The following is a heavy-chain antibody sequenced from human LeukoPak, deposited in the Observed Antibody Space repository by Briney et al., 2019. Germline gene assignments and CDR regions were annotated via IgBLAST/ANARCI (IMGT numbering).Heavy chain of an antibody. V-gene: IGHV4-34*01. CDR1: GGSFSGYY. CDR2: VSHTGST. CDR3: ARVDGWAYSGYDAFAFLRAP. D-gene: IGHD5-12*01. Sequence: SGTLSLTCAVYGGSFSGYYWSWIRQPPGKGLEWIGRVSHTGSTDYNPSLRSRVIVSVDTSKDQFSLKLSSVTAADTAVYYCARVDGWAYSGYDAFAFLRAPWGQGTLVTVSS. J-gene: IGHJ5*02.